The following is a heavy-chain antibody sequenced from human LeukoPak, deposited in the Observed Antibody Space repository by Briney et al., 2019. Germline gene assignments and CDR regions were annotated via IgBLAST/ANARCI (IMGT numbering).Heavy chain of an antibody. J-gene: IGHJ6*03. CDR1: GYTFTGYY. V-gene: IGHV1-2*02. Sequence: ASVKVSCKTSGYTFTGYYMHWVRQAPGQGLEWMGWINPNSGGTNYAQKFQGRVTMTRDTSISTAYMELSRLRSDDTAVYYCARGCQYQLLIFLYYYMDVWGKGTTVTISS. CDR3: ARGCQYQLLIFLYYYMDV. CDR2: INPNSGGT. D-gene: IGHD2-2*01.